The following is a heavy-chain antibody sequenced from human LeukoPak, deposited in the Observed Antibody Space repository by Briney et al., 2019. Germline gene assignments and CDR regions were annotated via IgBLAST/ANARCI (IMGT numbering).Heavy chain of an antibody. CDR2: ISGGGGT. V-gene: IGHV3-23*01. D-gene: IGHD6-13*01. CDR3: AKKGLASAGRPPYFDY. Sequence: ETGGSLRLSCAASGFTFSSYATNWVRQAPGKGLEWVSAISGGGGTYYADSVKGRFTISRDNSKNTLYLQMNNLRAEDTAIYYCAKKGLASAGRPPYFDYWGQGALVTVPS. J-gene: IGHJ4*02. CDR1: GFTFSSYA.